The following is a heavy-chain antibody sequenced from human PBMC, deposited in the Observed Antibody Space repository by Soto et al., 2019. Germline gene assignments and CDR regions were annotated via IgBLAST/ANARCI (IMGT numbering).Heavy chain of an antibody. CDR3: ARIAATGRGWDV. D-gene: IGHD6-13*01. Sequence: EVQLVESGGGLVQPGGSLRLSCVDSGFTFSSYWMSWVRQAPVKGLEWVVNIKQDGSEENYVDSLKGRFTISRDNAKNSLYLQMNSLRAEDTAVYYCARIAATGRGWDVWGQGTTVVVSS. V-gene: IGHV3-7*01. CDR2: IKQDGSEE. CDR1: GFTFSSYW. J-gene: IGHJ6*02.